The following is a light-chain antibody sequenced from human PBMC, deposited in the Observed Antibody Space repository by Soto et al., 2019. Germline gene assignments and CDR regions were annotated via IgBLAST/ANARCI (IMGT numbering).Light chain of an antibody. Sequence: DIVMTQSPDSLAVSLGERATINCKSSQSVLYSSNNKNYLAWYQHKPGQPPKLLIYWASTRESGVPDRFSGSGSETDFTLTISSLQAEDVAVYYCQQYFSTPLNFGQGTKLEIK. CDR2: WAS. J-gene: IGKJ2*01. CDR1: QSVLYSSNNKNY. V-gene: IGKV4-1*01. CDR3: QQYFSTPLN.